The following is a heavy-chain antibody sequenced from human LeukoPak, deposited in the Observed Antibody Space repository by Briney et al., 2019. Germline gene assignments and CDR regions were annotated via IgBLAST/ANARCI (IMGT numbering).Heavy chain of an antibody. J-gene: IGHJ5*02. Sequence: ASVKVSCKASGYTFTSYGISWVRQAPGQGLEWMGWISAYNGNTNYAQKLQGRVTMTTDTSTSTAYMELRSLRSDDTAVYYCARVFYSYYGSGSTSTPFDPWGQGTLVTVPS. CDR3: ARVFYSYYGSGSTSTPFDP. V-gene: IGHV1-18*01. D-gene: IGHD3-10*01. CDR2: ISAYNGNT. CDR1: GYTFTSYG.